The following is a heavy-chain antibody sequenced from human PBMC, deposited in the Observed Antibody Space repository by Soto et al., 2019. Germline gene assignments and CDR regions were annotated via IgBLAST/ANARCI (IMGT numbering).Heavy chain of an antibody. V-gene: IGHV1-18*01. D-gene: IGHD3-9*01. CDR3: ARDVKYDILTGYHPYYFDY. J-gene: IGHJ4*02. CDR1: GYTFTSYG. Sequence: AXVKVSCKASGYTFTSYGIRWVQQAPGQGLEWMGWISAYNGNTNYAQKLQGRVTMTTDTSTSTAYMELRSLRSDDTAVYYCARDVKYDILTGYHPYYFDYWGQGTLVTVSS. CDR2: ISAYNGNT.